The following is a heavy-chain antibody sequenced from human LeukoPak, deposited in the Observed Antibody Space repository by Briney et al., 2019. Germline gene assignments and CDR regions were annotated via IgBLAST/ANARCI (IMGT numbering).Heavy chain of an antibody. CDR2: INPNSGGT. D-gene: IGHD3-10*01. CDR3: ARDLYYGSGSYYNETY. V-gene: IGHV1-2*02. J-gene: IGHJ4*02. CDR1: GFTFTGYY. Sequence: GASVKVSCKASGFTFTGYYMHWVRQAPGQGLEWMGWINPNSGGTNYAQKFQGRVTMTRDTSISTAYMELSRLRSDDTAVYYCARDLYYGSGSYYNETYWGQGTLVTVSS.